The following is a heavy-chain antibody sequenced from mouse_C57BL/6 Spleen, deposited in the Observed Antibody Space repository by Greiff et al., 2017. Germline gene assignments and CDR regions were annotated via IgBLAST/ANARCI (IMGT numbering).Heavy chain of an antibody. CDR2: INPGSGGT. CDR1: GYAFTNYL. V-gene: IGHV1-54*01. Sequence: VQLQQSGAELVRPGTSVKVSCKASGYAFTNYLIEWVKQRPGQGLEWIGVINPGSGGTNYNEKFKGKATLTADKSSSTAYMQLSSLTSEDSAVDFWAGYYGSSEGFAYWGQGTLVTVAA. D-gene: IGHD1-1*01. J-gene: IGHJ3*01. CDR3: AGYYGSSEGFAY.